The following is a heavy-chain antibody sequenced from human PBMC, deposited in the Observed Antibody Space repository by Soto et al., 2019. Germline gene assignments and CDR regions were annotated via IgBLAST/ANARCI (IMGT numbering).Heavy chain of an antibody. Sequence: QVQLVESGGGVVQPGRSLRLSCAASGFTFSSYGMHWVRQAPGKGLEWVAVISYDGSNKYYADSVKGRFTISRDNSKNTLYLQMNSLRAEDTAVYYCAKDQAGRYSGYDYDWGLDYWGQGTLVTVSS. J-gene: IGHJ4*02. D-gene: IGHD5-12*01. V-gene: IGHV3-30*18. CDR2: ISYDGSNK. CDR3: AKDQAGRYSGYDYDWGLDY. CDR1: GFTFSSYG.